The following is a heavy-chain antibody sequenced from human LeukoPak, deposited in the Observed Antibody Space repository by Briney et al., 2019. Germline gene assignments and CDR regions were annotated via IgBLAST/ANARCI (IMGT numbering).Heavy chain of an antibody. CDR1: GFTFSSYA. CDR3: ARGFLFPYYFDS. V-gene: IGHV3-48*03. CDR2: ISGSGGNI. J-gene: IGHJ4*02. Sequence: GGSLRLSCAASGFTFSSYAMSWVRQAPGKGLEWVSYISGSGGNIYYADSVKGRFTITRDNAKNSLFLQMNSLRGEDTAVYYCARGFLFPYYFDSWGQGTLVTVSS.